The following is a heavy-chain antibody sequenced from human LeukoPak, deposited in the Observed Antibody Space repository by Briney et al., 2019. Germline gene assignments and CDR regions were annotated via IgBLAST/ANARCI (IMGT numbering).Heavy chain of an antibody. D-gene: IGHD6-13*01. CDR2: ISAYNGNT. CDR1: GYTFTTYS. CDR3: AREEGAPIAAANI. J-gene: IGHJ3*02. V-gene: IGHV1-18*01. Sequence: ASVTVSCKDSGYTFTTYSISWVRQAPGQGLEWMGWISAYNGNTYYAQKFQGRVTMTTDTSTSTAYMELRSLRSDDTAVYYCAREEGAPIAAANIWGRGTMVTVSS.